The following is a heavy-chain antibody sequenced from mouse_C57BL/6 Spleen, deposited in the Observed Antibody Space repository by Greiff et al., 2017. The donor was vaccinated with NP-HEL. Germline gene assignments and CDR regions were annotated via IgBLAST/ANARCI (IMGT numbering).Heavy chain of an antibody. V-gene: IGHV1-55*01. CDR1: GYTFTSYW. D-gene: IGHD1-1*01. CDR2: IDPGSGST. J-gene: IGHJ1*03. CDR3: ARSGYYGSYWYFDV. Sequence: QVQLQQPGAELVKPGASVKMTCKASGYTFTSYWITWVKQRPGQGREWIGEIDPGSGSTNYNEKFKSKATLTEDKSSSTAYRQLRSLTSEDSAVYYCARSGYYGSYWYFDVWGTGTTVTVSS.